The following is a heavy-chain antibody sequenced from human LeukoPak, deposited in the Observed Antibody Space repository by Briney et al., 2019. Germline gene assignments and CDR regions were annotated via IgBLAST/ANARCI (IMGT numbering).Heavy chain of an antibody. CDR2: IYYSGST. CDR1: GGSISSGGYS. D-gene: IGHD1-14*01. J-gene: IGHJ4*02. V-gene: IGHV4-61*08. Sequence: PSETLSPTCAVSGGSISSGGYSWSWIRQPPGKGLEWIGCIYYSGSTNYNPSLKSRVTISVDTSKNQFSLKLSSVTAADTAVYYCARLGTKEFDYWGQGTLVTVSS. CDR3: ARLGTKEFDY.